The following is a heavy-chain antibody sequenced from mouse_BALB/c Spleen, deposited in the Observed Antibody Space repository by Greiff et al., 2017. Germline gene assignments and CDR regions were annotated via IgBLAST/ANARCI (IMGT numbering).Heavy chain of an antibody. V-gene: IGHV2-2*02. CDR1: GFSLTSYG. D-gene: IGHD3-1*01. Sequence: QVQLKESGPGLVQPSQSLSITCTVSGFSLTSYGVHWVRQSPGKGLEWLGVIWSGGSTDYNAAFISRLSISKDNSKSQVFFKMNSLQANDTAIYYCATQGDAMDYWGQGTSVTVSS. CDR2: IWSGGST. J-gene: IGHJ4*01. CDR3: ATQGDAMDY.